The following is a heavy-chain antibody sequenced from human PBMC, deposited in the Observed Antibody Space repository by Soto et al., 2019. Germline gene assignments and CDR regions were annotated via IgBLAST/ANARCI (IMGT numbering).Heavy chain of an antibody. CDR2: IIPIFGTA. Sequence: SVKVSCKASGGTFSSYAISCVRQAPGQGLEWMGGIIPIFGTANYAQKFQGRVTITADESTSTAYMELSSLRSEDTAVYYCARGDTPDYYYYYGMDVWGQGTTVTVSS. V-gene: IGHV1-69*13. D-gene: IGHD2-15*01. J-gene: IGHJ6*02. CDR1: GGTFSSYA. CDR3: ARGDTPDYYYYYGMDV.